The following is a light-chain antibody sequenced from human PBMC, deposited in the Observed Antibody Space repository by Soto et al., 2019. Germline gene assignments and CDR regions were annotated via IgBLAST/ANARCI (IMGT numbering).Light chain of an antibody. V-gene: IGKV1-33*01. CDR1: QDINNY. J-gene: IGKJ1*01. CDR2: DAS. Sequence: DIQLTQSPSSLSASVGDRVTITCQASQDINNYLVWYQQKPGKAPKFLIFDASILETGVPSRFRGSGSGTDFTFTINSLQPEDIATYYCQQYHKLPRTFGQGTKVEIK. CDR3: QQYHKLPRT.